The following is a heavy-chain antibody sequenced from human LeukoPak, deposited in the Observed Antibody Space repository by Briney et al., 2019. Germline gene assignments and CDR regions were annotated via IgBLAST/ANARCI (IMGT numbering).Heavy chain of an antibody. D-gene: IGHD1-26*01. CDR1: GFTFSSYP. CDR2: IRSNGGST. CDR3: VRDQVGDPPPTLIDY. Sequence: PGGSLRLSCSASGFTFSSYPMHWVRQAPGKGLEYVSGIRSNGGSTYYADSVKGRFTISRDNSKNTLYVQMSSLRAEDTAVYYCVRDQVGDPPPTLIDYWGQGTPVTVSS. V-gene: IGHV3-64*05. J-gene: IGHJ4*02.